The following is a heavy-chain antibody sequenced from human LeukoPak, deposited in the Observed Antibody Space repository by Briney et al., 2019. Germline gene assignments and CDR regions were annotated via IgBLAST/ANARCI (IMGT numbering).Heavy chain of an antibody. Sequence: SETLSLTCAVSGGSISSGGYSWSWIRQPPGKGLEWIGYIYHSGSTYYNPSLKSRVTISVDRSKNQFSLKLSSVTAADTAVYYCARDRPGGSSLDYWGQGTLVTVSS. D-gene: IGHD6-13*01. V-gene: IGHV4-30-2*01. J-gene: IGHJ4*02. CDR3: ARDRPGGSSLDY. CDR2: IYHSGST. CDR1: GGSISSGGYS.